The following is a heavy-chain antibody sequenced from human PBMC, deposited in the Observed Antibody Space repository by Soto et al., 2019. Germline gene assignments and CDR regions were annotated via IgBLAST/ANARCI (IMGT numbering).Heavy chain of an antibody. V-gene: IGHV3-72*01. CDR2: SRDKDQGYST. CDR1: GFTLSDHY. J-gene: IGHJ4*02. Sequence: LSLSCAGSGFTLSDHYIDWVLQATGKRLEWVGRSRDKDQGYSTADAASVKGRFTISREDGHNSLFLQMDSLRAEDTALYYCARDTTRLEHWGQGTLVTVSS. CDR3: ARDTTRLEH. D-gene: IGHD1-1*01.